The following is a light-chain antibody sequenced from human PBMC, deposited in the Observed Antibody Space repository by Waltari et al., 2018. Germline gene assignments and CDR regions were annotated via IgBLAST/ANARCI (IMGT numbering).Light chain of an antibody. CDR1: KSVSSNY. J-gene: IGKJ2*01. Sequence: EIVLTQSPGTLSLSPGERATLSCRASKSVSSNYLAWYQRKPGQAPRLLIDRASRRATGIADRFSGSGSGTDFTLTISRLEPEDFAVYYCQQYGNPPYTFGQGTNLEIK. CDR2: RAS. V-gene: IGKV3-20*01. CDR3: QQYGNPPYT.